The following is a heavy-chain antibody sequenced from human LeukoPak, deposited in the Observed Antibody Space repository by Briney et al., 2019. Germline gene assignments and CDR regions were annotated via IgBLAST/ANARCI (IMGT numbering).Heavy chain of an antibody. V-gene: IGHV4-39*07. CDR1: GGSISSSSYY. CDR2: MHYSGST. J-gene: IGHJ5*02. CDR3: AREGGGYSRNNWFDP. Sequence: SETLSLTCTVSGGSISSSSYYWGWIRQPPGKGLEWIANMHYSGSTYYNPSLESRVTISVDTSKNQFSLKLSSVTAADTAVYYCAREGGGYSRNNWFDPWGQGTLVTVSS. D-gene: IGHD2-2*03.